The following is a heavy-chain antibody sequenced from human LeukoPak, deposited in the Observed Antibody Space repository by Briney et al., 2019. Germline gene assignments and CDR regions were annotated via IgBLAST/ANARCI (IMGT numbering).Heavy chain of an antibody. J-gene: IGHJ6*03. D-gene: IGHD2-2*02. V-gene: IGHV1-8*01. CDR3: ARVYEGYCSSTSCHNYYYYYMDV. CDR2: MNPNSGNT. Sequence: ASVKVSCTASGYTFTSYDINWVRQATGQGLEWMGWMNPNSGNTGYAQKFQGRVTMTRNTSISTAYMELSSLRSEDTAVYYCARVYEGYCSSTSCHNYYYYYMDVWGKGTTVTVSS. CDR1: GYTFTSYD.